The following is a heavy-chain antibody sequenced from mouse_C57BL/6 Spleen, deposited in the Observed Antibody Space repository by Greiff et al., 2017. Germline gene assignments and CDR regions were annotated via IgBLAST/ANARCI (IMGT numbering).Heavy chain of an antibody. D-gene: IGHD2-4*01. CDR2: IYPSDGET. V-gene: IGHV1-61*01. J-gene: IGHJ3*01. CDR3: ARGIYYDSEFAY. Sequence: QVQLQQPGAELVRPGSSVKLSCKASGYTFTSYSMDWVKQSPGQGLEWIGNIYPSDGETHYNQKFKDKATLTVDKSSSTAYMQLSSLTSEDSAVYYCARGIYYDSEFAYWGQGTLVTVSA. CDR1: GYTFTSYS.